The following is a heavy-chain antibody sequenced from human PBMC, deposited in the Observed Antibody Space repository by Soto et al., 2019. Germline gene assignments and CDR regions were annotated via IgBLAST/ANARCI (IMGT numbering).Heavy chain of an antibody. CDR2: ISAYNGNT. Sequence: QVQLVQSGAEVKKPGAAVKVSCNASGYTFTSYGISWVRQAPGQGLEWMGWISAYNGNTTYAQKLQGRVTMTTDTSASTAYMELGSLRSDDTAVYYCARGGYRYGPPLYYYYGMDVWGQGTTVTVSS. D-gene: IGHD5-18*01. J-gene: IGHJ6*02. CDR1: GYTFTSYG. CDR3: ARGGYRYGPPLYYYYGMDV. V-gene: IGHV1-18*01.